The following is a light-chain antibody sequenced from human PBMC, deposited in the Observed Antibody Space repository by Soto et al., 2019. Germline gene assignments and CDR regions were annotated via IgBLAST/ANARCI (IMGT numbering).Light chain of an antibody. J-gene: IGKJ1*01. CDR3: QQYNSWT. CDR1: QSISSW. CDR2: DAS. Sequence: DIQMTQSPSTLSASVGDRVTITCRASQSISSWLAWYQQKPGKAPKLLIYDASSLESGVPSRFSGSGSGTEFTLTISSLQPDDFATYYCQQYNSWTCGHGTKVDI. V-gene: IGKV1-5*01.